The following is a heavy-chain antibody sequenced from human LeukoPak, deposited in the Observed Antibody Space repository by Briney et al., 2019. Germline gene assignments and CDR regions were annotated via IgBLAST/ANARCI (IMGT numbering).Heavy chain of an antibody. CDR1: GYSISSGYY. V-gene: IGHV4-38-2*01. Sequence: SETLSLTCAVSGYSISSGYYWGWIRQPPGKGLEWIASIYHSGSTYHNPSLKSRVTISVDTSKNQFSLKLSSVTAADTAVYYCARQRFSGSYFLNYWGQGTLVTVSS. CDR2: IYHSGST. CDR3: ARQRFSGSYFLNY. J-gene: IGHJ4*02. D-gene: IGHD1-26*01.